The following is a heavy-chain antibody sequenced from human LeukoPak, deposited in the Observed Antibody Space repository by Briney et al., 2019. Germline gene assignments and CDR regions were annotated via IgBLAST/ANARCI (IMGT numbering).Heavy chain of an antibody. CDR3: ARRFCSGGICYYFDS. Sequence: SETLSLTCTVSGGSISSSSYYWGWIRQPPGEGLEWIGSIHYSGSTYYNPSLKSRVTISVDTSKNQFSLKLSSVTAADTAMYYCARRFCSGGICYYFDSWGQGPLVTVSS. CDR1: GGSISSSSYY. J-gene: IGHJ4*02. D-gene: IGHD2-15*01. V-gene: IGHV4-39*01. CDR2: IHYSGST.